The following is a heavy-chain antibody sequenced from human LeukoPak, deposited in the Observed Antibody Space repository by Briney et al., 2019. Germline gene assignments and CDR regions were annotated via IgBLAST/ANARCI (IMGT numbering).Heavy chain of an antibody. V-gene: IGHV4-59*01. CDR1: GGSISSYY. CDR3: ASTIAVAGLEGY. CDR2: IYYSGST. D-gene: IGHD6-19*01. Sequence: SETLSLTCTVSGGSISSYYWSWIRQPPGKGLEWIGYIYYSGSTNYNPSLKSRVTISVDTSKNQFSLKLSSVTAADTAVYYCASTIAVAGLEGYWGQGTLVTVSS. J-gene: IGHJ4*02.